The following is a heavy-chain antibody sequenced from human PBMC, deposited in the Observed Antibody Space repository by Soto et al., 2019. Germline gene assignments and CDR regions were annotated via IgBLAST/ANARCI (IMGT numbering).Heavy chain of an antibody. CDR1: GYTFTSYD. CDR2: VNPNSGNT. Sequence: QVQLVQSGAEVKKPGASVKVSCKASGYTFTSYDINWVRQATGQGLEWMGWVNPNSGNTGYAQKFQGRVTMTRNTSISTAYMELSSLRSEDTAVYYCTQGGSRARWYYGMDVWGQGTTVTVSS. J-gene: IGHJ6*02. V-gene: IGHV1-8*01. CDR3: TQGGSRARWYYGMDV. D-gene: IGHD2-15*01.